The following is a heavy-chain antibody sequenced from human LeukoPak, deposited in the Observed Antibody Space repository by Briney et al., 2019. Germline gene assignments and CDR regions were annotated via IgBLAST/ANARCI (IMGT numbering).Heavy chain of an antibody. J-gene: IGHJ5*02. Sequence: PGGSLRLSCAASGFKFDDYGMSWVRQAAGKGVEWVCDINWNGAWTGYADSVKGRFTISRDNAKNSLYLQMNSLRAEDAALYYCAGYYYDSSRGFDLWGQGTLVTVSA. D-gene: IGHD3-22*01. V-gene: IGHV3-20*04. CDR3: AGYYYDSSRGFDL. CDR1: GFKFDDYG. CDR2: INWNGAWT.